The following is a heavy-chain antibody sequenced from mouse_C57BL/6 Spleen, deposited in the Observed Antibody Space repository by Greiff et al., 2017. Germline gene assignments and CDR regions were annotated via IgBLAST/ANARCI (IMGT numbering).Heavy chain of an antibody. CDR3: ARDSAYGSSTYWYFDV. Sequence: DVQLQESGPVLVKPGASVKMSCKASGYTFTDYYMNWVKQSHGKSLEWIGVINPYNGGTSYNQKFKGKATLTVDKSSSTAYMELNSLTSEDSAVYYCARDSAYGSSTYWYFDVWGTGTTVTVSS. V-gene: IGHV1-19*01. CDR1: GYTFTDYY. CDR2: INPYNGGT. D-gene: IGHD1-1*01. J-gene: IGHJ1*03.